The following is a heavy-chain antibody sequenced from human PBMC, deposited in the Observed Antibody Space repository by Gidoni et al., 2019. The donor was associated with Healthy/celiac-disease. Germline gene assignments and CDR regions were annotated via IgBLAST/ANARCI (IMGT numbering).Heavy chain of an antibody. J-gene: IGHJ4*02. CDR3: TRGTRMTHFDY. Sequence: EVQLVESGGGLVKPGRSLRLSRTASGFTFGEYAMSWFRQAPGKGLEWVGFIRSKAYGGTTEYAASVKGRFTISRDDSKSIAYLQMNSLKTEDTAVYYCTRGTRMTHFDYWGQGTLVTVSS. V-gene: IGHV3-49*05. CDR1: GFTFGEYA. CDR2: IRSKAYGGTT.